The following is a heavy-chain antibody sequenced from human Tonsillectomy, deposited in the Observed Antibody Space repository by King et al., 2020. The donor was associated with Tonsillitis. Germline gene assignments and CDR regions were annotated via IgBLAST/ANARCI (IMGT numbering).Heavy chain of an antibody. Sequence: VQLVESGGGLVQPGGSLRLSCAASGFTFSSYAMSWVRQAPGKGLEWVSVSYSGGSSTHYADSVKGRFTISRDNSKNTLYLQMNSLSAEDTAVYYCAKHLAAGIAVAVDAFDIWGQGTMVTVSS. CDR3: AKHLAAGIAVAVDAFDI. CDR1: GFTFSSYA. J-gene: IGHJ3*02. D-gene: IGHD6-19*01. V-gene: IGHV3-23*03. CDR2: SYSGGSST.